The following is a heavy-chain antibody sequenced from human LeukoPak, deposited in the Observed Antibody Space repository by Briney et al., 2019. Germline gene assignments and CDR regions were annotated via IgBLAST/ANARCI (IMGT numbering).Heavy chain of an antibody. Sequence: KTSETLSLTCTVSGSSISSYYWSWIRQPPGKGLEWIGYIYYSGSTNYNPSLKSRVTISVDMSKNQFSLKLSSVTAADTAVYYCARTTEAHSWRTRYYDYYMDVWGKGTTVTVSS. V-gene: IGHV4-59*01. D-gene: IGHD6-13*01. CDR1: GSSISSYY. J-gene: IGHJ6*03. CDR2: IYYSGST. CDR3: ARTTEAHSWRTRYYDYYMDV.